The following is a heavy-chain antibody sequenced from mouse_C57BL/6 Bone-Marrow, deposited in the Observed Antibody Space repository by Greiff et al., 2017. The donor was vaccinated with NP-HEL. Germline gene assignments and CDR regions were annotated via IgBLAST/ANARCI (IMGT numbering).Heavy chain of an antibody. CDR1: GFTFSDYG. D-gene: IGHD2-4*01. J-gene: IGHJ3*01. Sequence: VQLQQSGGGLVKPGGSLKLSCAASGFTFSDYGMHWVRQAPEKGLEWVAYISSGSSTIYYADTVKGRFTISRDNAKNTLFLQMTSLRSEDTAMYYCARGRLRQFAYWGQGTLVTVSA. V-gene: IGHV5-17*01. CDR2: ISSGSSTI. CDR3: ARGRLRQFAY.